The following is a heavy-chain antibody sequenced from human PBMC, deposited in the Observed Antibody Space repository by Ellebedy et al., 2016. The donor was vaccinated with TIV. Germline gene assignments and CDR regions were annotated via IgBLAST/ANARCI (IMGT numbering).Heavy chain of an antibody. Sequence: GGSLRLSCVVSGFTFTPYAMNWVRQAPGKGLEWLSYISGSSLTIYYADSMKGRFIISRDNAENSLYLQMTSLRAEDTAVYYCARDMAWGNERVNDALDMWGQGTMVIVSP. CDR1: GFTFTPYA. CDR2: ISGSSLTI. CDR3: ARDMAWGNERVNDALDM. D-gene: IGHD1-1*01. J-gene: IGHJ3*02. V-gene: IGHV3-48*04.